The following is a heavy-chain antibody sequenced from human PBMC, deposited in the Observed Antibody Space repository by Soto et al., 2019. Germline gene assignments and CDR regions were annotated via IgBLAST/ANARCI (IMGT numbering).Heavy chain of an antibody. CDR1: GYTFSSNG. D-gene: IGHD6-19*01. J-gene: IGHJ4*02. V-gene: IGHV1-18*04. Sequence: QVQLVQSGAEVKKPGASVKVSCKASGYTFSSNGVSWVRQAPGQGLEWMGWISTFNGNAHYAQKFQGGVTMTTDTSTNTAYMELTSLSSDDKAVYYCARLHGYSSGWYDYWGQGTLVTVSS. CDR2: ISTFNGNA. CDR3: ARLHGYSSGWYDY.